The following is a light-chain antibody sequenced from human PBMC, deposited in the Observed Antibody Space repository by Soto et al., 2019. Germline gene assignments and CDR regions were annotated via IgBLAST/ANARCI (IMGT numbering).Light chain of an antibody. Sequence: QSVLTQPPSVSGAPGQRVTISCTGSRSNIGAGYDVHWYKQFPGTAPKLLIYGNSNRPSGVPDRFSGSKSGTSASLAITGLQAEDEADYYCQSYDNCLSGSYVFGTGTKLTVL. CDR3: QSYDNCLSGSYV. CDR2: GNS. CDR1: RSNIGAGYD. J-gene: IGLJ1*01. V-gene: IGLV1-40*01.